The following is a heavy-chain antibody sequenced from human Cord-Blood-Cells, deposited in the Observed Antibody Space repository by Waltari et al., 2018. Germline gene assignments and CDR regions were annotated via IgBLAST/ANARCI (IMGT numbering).Heavy chain of an antibody. Sequence: QLQLQESGPGLVKPSETLSLTCTVSGGSISSSSYYWGWIRQPPGKGLEWIGSIYYSGSTYYNPSLKGRVTISVDTSKNQFSLKLSSVTAADTAVYYCARQDYYDSSGYNWFDPWGQGTLVTVSS. V-gene: IGHV4-39*07. CDR2: IYYSGST. CDR1: GGSISSSSYY. D-gene: IGHD3-22*01. J-gene: IGHJ5*02. CDR3: ARQDYYDSSGYNWFDP.